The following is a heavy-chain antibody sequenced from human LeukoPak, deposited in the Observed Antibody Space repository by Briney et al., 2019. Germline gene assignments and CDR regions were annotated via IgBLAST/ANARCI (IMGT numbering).Heavy chain of an antibody. Sequence: SETLSLTCAVYGGSFSGYYWSWIRQPPGKGLEWIGEINHSGSTNYNPSLKSRVTISVDTSKNQFSLKLSSVTAADTAVYYCARTPTVSDSSSWYIWFDPWGQGTLVTVSS. CDR1: GGSFSGYY. J-gene: IGHJ5*02. D-gene: IGHD6-13*01. V-gene: IGHV4-34*01. CDR2: INHSGST. CDR3: ARTPTVSDSSSWYIWFDP.